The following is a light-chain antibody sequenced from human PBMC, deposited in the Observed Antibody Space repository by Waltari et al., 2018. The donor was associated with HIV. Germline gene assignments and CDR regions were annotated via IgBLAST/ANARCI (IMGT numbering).Light chain of an antibody. V-gene: IGLV1-44*01. CDR3: ATWDDSLNGVV. CDR2: SNN. CDR1: CSHIGSNT. Sequence: SGLTQPPSASATRRQSVTIPCSRSCSHIGSNTFDSYQLPPGTAPKVLIYSNNQRPSEVPDRCSGSKSGTSVSLAISGLQSEDEADYYCATWDDSLNGVVFGGGTKLTV. J-gene: IGLJ2*01.